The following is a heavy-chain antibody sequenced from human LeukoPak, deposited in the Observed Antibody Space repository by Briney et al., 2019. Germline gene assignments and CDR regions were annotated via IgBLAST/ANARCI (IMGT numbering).Heavy chain of an antibody. J-gene: IGHJ4*02. CDR1: GFTFSSYA. CDR2: INWNGGST. Sequence: GGSLRLSCAASGFTFSSYAMSWVRQAPGKGLEWVSGINWNGGSTGYADSVKGRFTISRDNAKNSLYLQINSLRAEDTALYHCAREVAVAGELDYWGQGTLVTVSS. CDR3: AREVAVAGELDY. V-gene: IGHV3-20*01. D-gene: IGHD6-19*01.